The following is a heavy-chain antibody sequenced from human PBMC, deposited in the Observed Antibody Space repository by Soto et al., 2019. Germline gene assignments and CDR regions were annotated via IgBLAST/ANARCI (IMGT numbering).Heavy chain of an antibody. Sequence: QVQLVQSGAEVKKPGASVKVSCKASGYTFTSYVMHWVRQAPGQRLEWMGWINAGNGNTKYSQKFQGRVTITRDTSASTAYMELSSLRSEDTAVYYCARECTSCYLSTYGMDVWGQGTTVTVSS. CDR2: INAGNGNT. CDR1: GYTFTSYV. D-gene: IGHD2-2*01. V-gene: IGHV1-3*01. J-gene: IGHJ6*02. CDR3: ARECTSCYLSTYGMDV.